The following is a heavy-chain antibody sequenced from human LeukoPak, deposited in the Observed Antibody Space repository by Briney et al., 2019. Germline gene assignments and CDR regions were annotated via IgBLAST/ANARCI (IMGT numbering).Heavy chain of an antibody. CDR2: ISGSGGST. CDR3: AKENYDFWSGYSAPLDY. V-gene: IGHV3-23*01. J-gene: IGHJ4*02. Sequence: PGASLRLSCAASGFTFSSYAMSWVRQAPGKGLEWVSAISGSGGSTYYADSVKGRFTIYRDNSKNTLYLQMNSLRAEDTAVYYCAKENYDFWSGYSAPLDYWGQGTLVTVSS. CDR1: GFTFSSYA. D-gene: IGHD3-3*01.